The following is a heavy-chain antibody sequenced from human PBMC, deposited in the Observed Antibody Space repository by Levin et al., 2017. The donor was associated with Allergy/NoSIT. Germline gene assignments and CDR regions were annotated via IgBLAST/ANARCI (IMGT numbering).Heavy chain of an antibody. CDR2: ISTDGNNE. J-gene: IGHJ4*02. Sequence: GESLKISCAASGLTFSDYAMHWVRQAPDTGLEWVAVISTDGNNEYYADSVKGRFTISRDISKNTLYLQMSSLRAEDTAVYFCARTHGDRSGYYHDYWGQGTLFTVSS. V-gene: IGHV3-30*04. CDR3: ARTHGDRSGYYHDY. CDR1: GLTFSDYA. D-gene: IGHD3-22*01.